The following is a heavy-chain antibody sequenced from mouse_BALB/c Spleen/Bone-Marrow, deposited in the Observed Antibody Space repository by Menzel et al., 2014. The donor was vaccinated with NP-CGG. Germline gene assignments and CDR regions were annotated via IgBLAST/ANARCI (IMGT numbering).Heavy chain of an antibody. CDR2: IWGGGST. CDR3: ARNRGNYFSWFAY. J-gene: IGHJ3*01. D-gene: IGHD2-1*01. V-gene: IGHV2-4-1*01. Sequence: QVHVKQSGPGLVQPSQSLSITCTVSGFSLTSYGVHWVRQSPGKGLEWLGVIWGGGSTDYNAAFISRLSISKDNSKSQVFFKMNNLQADDTAIYYCARNRGNYFSWFAYWGQGTLVTVSA. CDR1: GFSLTSYG.